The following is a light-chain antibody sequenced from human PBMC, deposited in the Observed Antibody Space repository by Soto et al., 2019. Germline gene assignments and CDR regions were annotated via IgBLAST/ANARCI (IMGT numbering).Light chain of an antibody. J-gene: IGKJ5*01. CDR1: QSIATH. Sequence: EVVLTQSPATLSLSPGERTTLSCRASQSIATHLAWYQQKPGQAPRLLIYDASNRATGIPARFSGSGSGTDFTLTISSLEAEDFAVYYCQQRGYWPSTFGQVTRLEVK. CDR2: DAS. CDR3: QQRGYWPST. V-gene: IGKV3-11*01.